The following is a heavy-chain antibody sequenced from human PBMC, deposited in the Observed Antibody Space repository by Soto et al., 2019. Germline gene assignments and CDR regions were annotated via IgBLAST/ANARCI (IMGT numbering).Heavy chain of an antibody. CDR1: GGSLSSGGYY. Sequence: PSETLSLTCTVSGGSLSSGGYYWSWIRQHPGKGLEWIGYIYYSGSTYYNPSLKSRVTISVDKSKNQFSLKLSSVTAADTAVYYCARVEVFGADSYYYMDVWGQGTTVTVSS. J-gene: IGHJ6*03. V-gene: IGHV4-31*03. CDR3: ARVEVFGADSYYYMDV. CDR2: IYYSGST. D-gene: IGHD3-10*01.